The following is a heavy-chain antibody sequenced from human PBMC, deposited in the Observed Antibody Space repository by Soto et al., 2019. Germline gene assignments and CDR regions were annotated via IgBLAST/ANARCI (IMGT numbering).Heavy chain of an antibody. J-gene: IGHJ6*02. Sequence: ASVKVSCKASGDTFSSYAISWVRQAPGKGLEWMEKIIPAFGRTNYAQKFQGRLTISADDSTSTAYMELRSLVSEDTAVYYCARDPLSSFAMDVWGQGTTVTVSS. CDR1: GDTFSSYA. V-gene: IGHV1-69*13. CDR3: ARDPLSSFAMDV. CDR2: IIPAFGRT. D-gene: IGHD6-6*01.